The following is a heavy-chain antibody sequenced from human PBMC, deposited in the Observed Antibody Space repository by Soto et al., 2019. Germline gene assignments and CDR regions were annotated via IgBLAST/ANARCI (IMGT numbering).Heavy chain of an antibody. CDR1: GFTFSSYA. Sequence: GGSLRLSCAASGFTFSSYAMSWVRQAPGKGLEWVSAISGSGGSTYYADSVKGRFTISRDNSKNTLYLQMNSLRAEDTAVYYCAKSIVVAYDYYYYYGMDVWGQGTTVTVSS. V-gene: IGHV3-23*01. D-gene: IGHD3-22*01. CDR2: ISGSGGST. J-gene: IGHJ6*02. CDR3: AKSIVVAYDYYYYYGMDV.